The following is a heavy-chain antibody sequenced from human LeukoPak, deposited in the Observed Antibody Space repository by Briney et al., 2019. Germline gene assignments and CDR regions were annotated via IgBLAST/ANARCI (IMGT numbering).Heavy chain of an antibody. CDR2: ISSSGSTI. CDR3: AREKSSSWFQDYYYYMDV. Sequence: GGSLRLSCAASGFTFSSYEMNWVRQAPGKGLEWVSYISSSGSTIYYADSVKGRFTISRDNAKNSLYLQMNSLRAEDTAVYYCAREKSSSWFQDYYYYMDVWGKGTTVTISS. CDR1: GFTFSSYE. D-gene: IGHD6-13*01. V-gene: IGHV3-48*03. J-gene: IGHJ6*03.